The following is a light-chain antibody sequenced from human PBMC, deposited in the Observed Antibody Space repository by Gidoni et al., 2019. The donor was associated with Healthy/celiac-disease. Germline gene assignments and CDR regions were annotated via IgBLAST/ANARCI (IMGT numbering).Light chain of an antibody. J-gene: IGKJ4*01. CDR1: QDISNY. CDR3: QQYDNLPLT. Sequence: DIQMTQSPSSMSASVGDRVTITCQASQDISNYLNWYQQKPGKAPKLLIYDASNLETGVPSRFSGSGSGTDFTFTSSSLQPEDIATYYCQQYDNLPLTFGGXTKVEIK. CDR2: DAS. V-gene: IGKV1-33*01.